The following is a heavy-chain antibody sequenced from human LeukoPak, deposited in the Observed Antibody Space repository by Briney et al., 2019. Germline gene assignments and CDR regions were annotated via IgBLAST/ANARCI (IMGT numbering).Heavy chain of an antibody. CDR2: MNPNSGNT. Sequence: ASVKVSCKAFGYTFTSYDINWVRQATGQGLEWMGWMNPNSGNTAYAQNFQGRVTMTRDTSISTAYMELSSLTSADTAVYYCVGGATTIFGVARSNWFDPWGQGTLVTVSS. CDR1: GYTFTSYD. D-gene: IGHD3-3*01. J-gene: IGHJ5*02. V-gene: IGHV1-8*01. CDR3: VGGATTIFGVARSNWFDP.